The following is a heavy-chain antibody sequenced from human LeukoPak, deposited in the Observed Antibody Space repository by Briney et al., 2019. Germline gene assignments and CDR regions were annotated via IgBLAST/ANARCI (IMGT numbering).Heavy chain of an antibody. V-gene: IGHV4-39*07. CDR2: IYYSGST. J-gene: IGHJ4*02. Sequence: PSETLSLTCTVSGGSISSSSYYWGWIRQPPGKGLEWIGSIYYSGSTYYNPSLKSRVTISVDTSKNQFSLKLSSVTAADTAVYYCARGGDSSGYYGYWGQGTLVTVSS. D-gene: IGHD3-22*01. CDR3: ARGGDSSGYYGY. CDR1: GGSISSSSYY.